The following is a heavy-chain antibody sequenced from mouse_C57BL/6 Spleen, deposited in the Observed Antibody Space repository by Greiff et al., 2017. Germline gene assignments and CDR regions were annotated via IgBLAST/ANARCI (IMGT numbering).Heavy chain of an antibody. J-gene: IGHJ4*01. V-gene: IGHV2-6-1*01. CDR1: GFSLTSYG. CDR3: ARHPGPYYAMDY. Sequence: VKLMESGPGLVAPSQSLSITCTVSGFSLTSYGVHWVRQPPGKGLEWLVVIWSDGSTTYNSALKSRLSISKDNSKSQVFLKMNSLQTDDTAMYYCARHPGPYYAMDYWGQGTSVTVSS. CDR2: IWSDGST.